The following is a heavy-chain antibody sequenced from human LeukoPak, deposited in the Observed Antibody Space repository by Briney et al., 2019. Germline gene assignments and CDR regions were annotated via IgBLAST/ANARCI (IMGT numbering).Heavy chain of an antibody. Sequence: GGSLRLSCAASGFTFSSYAMTWVRQAPRKGLEWVSAISGSGASTYYADSVKGRFTISRDNSKNTLYLQMNSLRAEDTAVYYCARRAGAYSHPYDYWGQGTLVTVSS. CDR3: ARRAGAYSHPYDY. J-gene: IGHJ4*02. CDR2: ISGSGAST. V-gene: IGHV3-23*01. D-gene: IGHD4/OR15-4a*01. CDR1: GFTFSSYA.